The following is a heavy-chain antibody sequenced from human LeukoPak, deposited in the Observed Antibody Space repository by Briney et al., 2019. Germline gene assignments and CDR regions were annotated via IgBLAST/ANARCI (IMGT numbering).Heavy chain of an antibody. D-gene: IGHD3-22*01. CDR1: GESFSGYY. CDR3: ASSRYYYDSSGLDY. V-gene: IGHV4-34*01. CDR2: INHSGST. J-gene: IGHJ4*02. Sequence: SETLSLTCAVYGESFSGYYWSWIRQPPGKGLEWIGEINHSGSTNYNPSLKSRVTISVDTSKNQFSLKLSSVTAADTAVYYCASSRYYYDSSGLDYWGQGTLVTVSS.